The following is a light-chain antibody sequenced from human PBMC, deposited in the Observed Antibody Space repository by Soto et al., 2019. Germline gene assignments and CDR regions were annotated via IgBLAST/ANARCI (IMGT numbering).Light chain of an antibody. J-gene: IGKJ4*01. Sequence: EIVLTPSPGTLSLSPGEGATLSCRASQDVDNNFLAWYQQRHGPAPRLLIYASSRRATGIPDRFSGSGSGTDFTLTSSRVGPEDMAVYFCHQYYSSITFGGGTKVEVK. CDR1: QDVDNNF. CDR3: HQYYSSIT. CDR2: ASS. V-gene: IGKV3-20*01.